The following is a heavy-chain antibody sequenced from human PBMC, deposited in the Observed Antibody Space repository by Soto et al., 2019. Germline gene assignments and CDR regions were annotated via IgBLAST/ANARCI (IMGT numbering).Heavy chain of an antibody. CDR2: VSGNGVTT. CDR3: AKGGPSVTMIRGDIDS. J-gene: IGHJ5*01. CDR1: GFTFSNQV. V-gene: IGHV3-23*01. Sequence: VQLLESGGALVQRGGSLRIACAASGFTFSNQVMHWIRQAPGKGLEWVSAVSGNGVTTEYTDSVTGRFSISRDNSENTVYLHMRSLRAEDTAVYFCAKGGPSVTMIRGDIDSWGQGTLVTVSS. D-gene: IGHD3-10*01.